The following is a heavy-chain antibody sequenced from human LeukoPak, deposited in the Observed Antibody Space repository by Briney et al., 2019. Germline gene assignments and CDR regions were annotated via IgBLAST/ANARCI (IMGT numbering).Heavy chain of an antibody. CDR2: IYYSGST. Sequence: PSETLSLTCTVSGGSISSYYWSWIRQPPGKGLEWIGYIYYSGSTNYNPSLKSRVTISVDTSKNQFSLKLSSVTAADTAVYYRASWGAYCGGDCPDAFDIWGQGTMVTVSS. J-gene: IGHJ3*02. D-gene: IGHD2-21*02. V-gene: IGHV4-59*08. CDR3: ASWGAYCGGDCPDAFDI. CDR1: GGSISSYY.